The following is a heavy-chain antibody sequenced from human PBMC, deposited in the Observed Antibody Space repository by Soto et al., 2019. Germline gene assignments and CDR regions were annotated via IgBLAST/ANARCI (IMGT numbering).Heavy chain of an antibody. CDR2: IYYSGST. CDR3: ARDYQWLEGGHYYYGMDV. Sequence: QVQLLESGPGLVKPSETLSLTCTVSGGSVSSGSYYWSWIRQPPGKGLEWIGYIYYSGSTNYNPSLKSRVTISVDTSKNQFSLKLSSVTAADTAVYYCARDYQWLEGGHYYYGMDVWGQGTTVTVSS. D-gene: IGHD6-19*01. J-gene: IGHJ6*02. V-gene: IGHV4-61*01. CDR1: GGSVSSGSYY.